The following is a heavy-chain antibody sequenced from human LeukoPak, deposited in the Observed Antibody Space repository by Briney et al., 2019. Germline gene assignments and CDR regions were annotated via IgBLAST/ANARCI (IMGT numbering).Heavy chain of an antibody. CDR2: INFSGST. CDR1: GGSISSGDYY. J-gene: IGHJ4*02. CDR3: ARAPVGYCSGGTCKRYFDY. V-gene: IGHV4-30-4*01. Sequence: SETLSLTCTVSGGSISSGDYYWSWIRQPPGKGLEYIGYINFSGSTSYNPSLKGRLIISVVTSKNQFSLKLSSVTAADTAVYYCARAPVGYCSGGTCKRYFDYWGQGTLVTVSS. D-gene: IGHD2-15*01.